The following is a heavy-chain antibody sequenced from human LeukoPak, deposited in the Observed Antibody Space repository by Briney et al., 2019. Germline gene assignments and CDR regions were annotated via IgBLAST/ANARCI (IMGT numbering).Heavy chain of an antibody. CDR3: AKDGAVKRRGWYSYYFDY. CDR2: IRYDGSNK. CDR1: GFTFSSYG. V-gene: IGHV3-30*02. D-gene: IGHD6-19*01. J-gene: IGHJ4*02. Sequence: GGSLRLSCAASGFTFSSYGMHWVRQAPGKGLEWVAFIRYDGSNKYYADSVKGRFTISRDNSKNTLYLQMNSLRAEDTAVYYCAKDGAVKRRGWYSYYFDYWGQGTLVTVSS.